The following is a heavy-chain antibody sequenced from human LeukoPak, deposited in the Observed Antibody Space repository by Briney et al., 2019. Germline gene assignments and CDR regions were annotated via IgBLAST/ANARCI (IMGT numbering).Heavy chain of an antibody. D-gene: IGHD3-16*01. CDR2: IYYSGST. J-gene: IGHJ6*03. CDR1: GGSISSYY. CDR3: ARVGGIRLHMYYYYMDV. V-gene: IGHV4-59*01. Sequence: SETLSLTCTVSGGSISSYYWSWIRQPPGKGLEWIWYIYYSGSTNYNPSLKSRVTISVDTSKNQFSLKLSSVTAAGTAVYYCARVGGIRLHMYYYYMDVWGKGTTVTVSS.